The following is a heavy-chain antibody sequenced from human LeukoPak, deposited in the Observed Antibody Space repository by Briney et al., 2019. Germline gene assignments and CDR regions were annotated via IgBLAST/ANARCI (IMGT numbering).Heavy chain of an antibody. V-gene: IGHV3-23*01. Sequence: GGSLRLSCAASGFTFSSYAMSWVRQAPGKGVEWVSAISGSGGSTYYADSVKGRFTISRDNSKNTLYLQMNSLRAEDTAVYYCAKCGTIFGVVIYLDYWGQGTLVTVSS. CDR3: AKCGTIFGVVIYLDY. CDR1: GFTFSSYA. J-gene: IGHJ4*02. D-gene: IGHD3-3*01. CDR2: ISGSGGST.